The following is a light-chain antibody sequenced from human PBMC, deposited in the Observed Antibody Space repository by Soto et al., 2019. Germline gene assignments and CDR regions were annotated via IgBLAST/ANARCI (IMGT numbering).Light chain of an antibody. Sequence: DLQMTQSPSSVSASVGDRVTIACRASQGVSSWLAWYQQKPGKAPKLLIYGASTLQSGVPSRFSGSGFGTDFTLTISSLQPEDFATYYCQQADSFPYTFGPGTKLEIK. CDR3: QQADSFPYT. CDR1: QGVSSW. V-gene: IGKV1-12*01. CDR2: GAS. J-gene: IGKJ2*01.